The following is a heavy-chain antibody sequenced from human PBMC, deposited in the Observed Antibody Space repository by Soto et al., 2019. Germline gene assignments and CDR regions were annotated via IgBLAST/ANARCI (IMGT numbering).Heavy chain of an antibody. CDR1: GCTFSSYA. J-gene: IGHJ6*02. D-gene: IGHD1-1*01. V-gene: IGHV1-69*12. CDR3: ASVQLDVGESEYYCYFGMDV. Sequence: QVQLVQSGAEVKKPGSSVKVSCKSSGCTFSSYAISWVRQAPGQGLEWMGGIIPICGTANYAQKFQGRVTCTADVYTSTAYIGRSSLRCEDTSVYYCASVQLDVGESEYYCYFGMDVWGQRTTVTISS. CDR2: IIPICGTA.